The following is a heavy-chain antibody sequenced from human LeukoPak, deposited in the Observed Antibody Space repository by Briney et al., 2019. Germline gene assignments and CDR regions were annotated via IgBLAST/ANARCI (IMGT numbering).Heavy chain of an antibody. CDR2: TYYRSKWYY. V-gene: IGHV6-1*01. J-gene: IGHJ4*02. CDR3: ARGAVAEFDY. CDR1: GDSVSSKIVA. Sequence: SQTLSLTCAISGDSVSSKIVAWNWIRQSPSRGLEWLGRTYYRSKWYYDYAVSMKSRITINPDTSKNQFSLQLNSVTPEDTAVYYRARGAVAEFDYWGQGTLVTVSS. D-gene: IGHD6-19*01.